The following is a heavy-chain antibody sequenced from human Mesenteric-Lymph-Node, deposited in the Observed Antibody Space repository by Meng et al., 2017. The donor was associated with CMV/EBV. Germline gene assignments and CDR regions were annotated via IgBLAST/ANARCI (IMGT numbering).Heavy chain of an antibody. D-gene: IGHD2-2*01. CDR2: ISSSSSYI. Sequence: GGSLRLSCAASGFTFSSYSMNWVRQAPGKGLEWVSSISSSSSYIYYADSVKGRFTISRDNAKNSLYLQMNSLRAEDTAVYYCARDTSTRPRENWFDPWGQGTLVTVSS. J-gene: IGHJ5*02. V-gene: IGHV3-21*01. CDR1: GFTFSSYS. CDR3: ARDTSTRPRENWFDP.